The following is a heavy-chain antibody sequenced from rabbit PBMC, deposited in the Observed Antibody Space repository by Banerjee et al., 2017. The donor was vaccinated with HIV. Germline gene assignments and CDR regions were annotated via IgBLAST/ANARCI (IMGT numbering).Heavy chain of an antibody. CDR1: GFAFSSGYY. Sequence: EQLAESGGGLVKPGGTLTVTCKASGFAFSSGYYMSWVRQAPGKGLEWIGCVGTGSGSAWYASWAKGRFTISKTSSTTVTLQMTSLTAADTATYFCASAYSDIYFNLWGQGTLVTVS. CDR2: VGTGSGSA. CDR3: ASAYSDIYFNL. D-gene: IGHD6-1*01. J-gene: IGHJ4*01. V-gene: IGHV1S45*01.